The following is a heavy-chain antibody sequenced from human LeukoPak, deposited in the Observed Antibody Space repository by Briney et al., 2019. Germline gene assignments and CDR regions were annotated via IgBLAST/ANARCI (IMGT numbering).Heavy chain of an antibody. V-gene: IGHV4-39*01. CDR1: GDSISSTSYF. J-gene: IGHJ4*02. Sequence: PSETLSLTCTVSGDSISSTSYFWAWIRQPPGKGLEWIGTIYYSGTTYYNPSLKSRVTISVDTSKNQFSLKLSSVSASDTAVYYCARHKCSGIYCPFDYWGQGTLVTVSS. D-gene: IGHD2-15*01. CDR3: ARHKCSGIYCPFDY. CDR2: IYYSGTT.